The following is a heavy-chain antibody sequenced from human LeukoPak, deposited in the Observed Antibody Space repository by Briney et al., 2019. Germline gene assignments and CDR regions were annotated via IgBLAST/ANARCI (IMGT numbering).Heavy chain of an antibody. D-gene: IGHD6-6*01. Sequence: GGSLRLSCAASGFTFSTFAMIWVRQPPGKGLEWVSSISGSSSYIYYADSVKGRFTISRDNAKNSLYLQMNSLRAGDTALYYCARADSNIAARRIGFDYWGQGTLVTVSS. CDR1: GFTFSTFA. V-gene: IGHV3-21*01. CDR2: ISGSSSYI. J-gene: IGHJ4*02. CDR3: ARADSNIAARRIGFDY.